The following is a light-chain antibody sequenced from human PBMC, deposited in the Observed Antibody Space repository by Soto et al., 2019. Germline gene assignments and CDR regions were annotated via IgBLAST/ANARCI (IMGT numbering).Light chain of an antibody. Sequence: VMTQSPLSLPVTPGEPASISCRSSQSLLHSNGYYYLDWYLQKPGQSPQLLIYLGSHRASGVPGRFSGSGSGTDFTLEISRVEAEDVGAYYCMQTLLLWTCGQGTMVEIK. CDR1: QSLLHSNGYYY. V-gene: IGKV2-28*01. CDR3: MQTLLLWT. J-gene: IGKJ1*01. CDR2: LGS.